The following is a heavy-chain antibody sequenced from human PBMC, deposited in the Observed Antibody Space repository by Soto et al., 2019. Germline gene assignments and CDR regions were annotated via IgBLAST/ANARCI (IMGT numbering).Heavy chain of an antibody. CDR2: IYYSGST. CDR3: ARLGYSYGKVLDY. J-gene: IGHJ4*02. CDR1: GGSISSSSYY. Sequence: PSETLSLTCTVSGGSISSSSYYWGWIRQPPGKGLEWIGSIYYSGSTYYNPSLKSRVTISVDTSKNQFSLKLSSVTAADTAVYYCARLGYSYGKVLDYWGQGTLVTVSS. D-gene: IGHD5-18*01. V-gene: IGHV4-39*01.